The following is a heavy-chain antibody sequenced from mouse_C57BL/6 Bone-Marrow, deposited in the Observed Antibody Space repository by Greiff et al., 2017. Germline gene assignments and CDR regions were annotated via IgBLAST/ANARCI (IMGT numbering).Heavy chain of an antibody. CDR2: ISSGSSTI. V-gene: IGHV5-17*01. J-gene: IGHJ2*01. CDR1: GFTFSDYG. D-gene: IGHD2-4*01. CDR3: ARRYYDYDDAPFDY. Sequence: EVKGVESGGGLVKPGGSLKLSCAASGFTFSDYGMHWVRQAPEKGLEWVAYISSGSSTIYYADTVKGRFTISRDNAKNTLFLQMTSLRSGDTAMYYCARRYYDYDDAPFDYWGQGTTLTVSS.